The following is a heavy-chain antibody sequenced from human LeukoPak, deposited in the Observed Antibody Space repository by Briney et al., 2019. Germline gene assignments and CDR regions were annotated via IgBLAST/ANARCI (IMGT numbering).Heavy chain of an antibody. CDR3: ARYCSGGCYSSVDY. CDR2: ILYDNK. D-gene: IGHD2-15*01. V-gene: IGHV3-33*05. CDR1: GFTFSSFG. J-gene: IGHJ4*02. Sequence: GGSLRLSCAASGFTFSSFGMHWVRQAPGRGLEWVALILYDNKYYADSVKGRFTISRDNSKNTLYLQMDSLRAEDTAVYYCARYCSGGCYSSVDYWGQGTLVTVPS.